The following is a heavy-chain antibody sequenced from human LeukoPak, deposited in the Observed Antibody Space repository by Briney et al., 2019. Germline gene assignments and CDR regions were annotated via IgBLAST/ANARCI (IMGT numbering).Heavy chain of an antibody. D-gene: IGHD5-18*01. CDR1: GGSISSGAYY. Sequence: SQTLSLTCTVSGGSISSGAYYWSWIRQHPGKGLEWIGYILYSGSTYYNPSLKSRVTISVDTSKNQFSLKLSSVTAADTAVYYCARAYRIQLWFPDWGQGTLVTVSS. CDR2: ILYSGST. J-gene: IGHJ4*02. CDR3: ARAYRIQLWFPD. V-gene: IGHV4-31*03.